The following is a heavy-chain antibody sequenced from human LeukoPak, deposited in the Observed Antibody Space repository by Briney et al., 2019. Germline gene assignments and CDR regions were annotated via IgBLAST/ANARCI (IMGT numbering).Heavy chain of an antibody. D-gene: IGHD3-10*01. CDR3: GRDAWRGGGGSGSQQYFFDY. J-gene: IGHJ4*02. V-gene: IGHV3-21*01. CDR1: GFSFSTYN. CDR2: ISSSTSYI. Sequence: GGSLRLSCAASGFSFSTYNINWVRRAPGKGLEWVSAISSSTSYIYYADSVKGRFTISRDNAKNSLYLQMNSLRAEDTAVYYCGRDAWRGGGGSGSQQYFFDYWGQGTLVTVSS.